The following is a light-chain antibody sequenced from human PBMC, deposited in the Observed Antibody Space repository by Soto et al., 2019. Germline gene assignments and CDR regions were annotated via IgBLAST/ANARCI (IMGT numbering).Light chain of an antibody. J-gene: IGKJ1*01. CDR3: QKYNSAPPT. Sequence: DIQMTQSPSSLSASVGYRVSITCRASQSISSYLNWYQQKPGKVPKLLIYAASTLQSGVPSRFSGSGSGTDFTLTISSLQPEDVATYYCQKYNSAPPTFGQGTKVDI. CDR2: AAS. V-gene: IGKV1-27*01. CDR1: QSISSY.